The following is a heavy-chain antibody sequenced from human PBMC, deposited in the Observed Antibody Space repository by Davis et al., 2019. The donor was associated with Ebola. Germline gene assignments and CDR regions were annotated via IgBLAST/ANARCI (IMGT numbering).Heavy chain of an antibody. CDR3: AIQVVGATRVFDF. V-gene: IGHV4-39*02. Sequence: MPGGSLRLSCTVSGGSISSSSYYWGWIRQPPGKGLEWIGSIYYSGSTYYNPSLKSRVTISVDTSKNHFSLKLSSVAAADTAIYYCAIQVVGATRVFDFWGQGTLVTVSS. CDR2: IYYSGST. J-gene: IGHJ4*02. D-gene: IGHD2-15*01. CDR1: GGSISSSSYY.